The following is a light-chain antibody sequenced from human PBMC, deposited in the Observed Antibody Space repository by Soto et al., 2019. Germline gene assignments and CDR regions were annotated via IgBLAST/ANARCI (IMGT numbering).Light chain of an antibody. Sequence: IVLTQSPGTLSLSPGERATLSCRASRSVSSTYLAWYQQKPGQAPRLLIYGASSRATGIPDRFSGSGSGTDFTLIIGRLEPEDFAVYYCHQYGSSPTFGQGTKVEIK. J-gene: IGKJ1*01. CDR1: RSVSSTY. V-gene: IGKV3-20*01. CDR2: GAS. CDR3: HQYGSSPT.